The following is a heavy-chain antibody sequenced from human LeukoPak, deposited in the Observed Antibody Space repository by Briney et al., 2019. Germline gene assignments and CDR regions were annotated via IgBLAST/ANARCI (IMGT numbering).Heavy chain of an antibody. Sequence: SETLSLTCTVSGGSFSGYYWSWIRQPPGKGLEWIGEINQSGSTNYNPSLKSRVTISADTSKNQFSLKLNSMTAADTAVYYCARLYGSGSYYRHWGQGTLVTVSS. CDR3: ARLYGSGSYYRH. V-gene: IGHV4-34*01. D-gene: IGHD3-10*01. CDR2: INQSGST. J-gene: IGHJ4*02. CDR1: GGSFSGYY.